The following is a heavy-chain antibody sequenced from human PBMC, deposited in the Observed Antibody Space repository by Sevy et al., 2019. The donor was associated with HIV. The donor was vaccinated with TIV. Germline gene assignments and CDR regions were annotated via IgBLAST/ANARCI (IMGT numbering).Heavy chain of an antibody. V-gene: IGHV3-23*01. CDR2: ISGSGGST. CDR1: EFTFSTYA. CDR3: AKVSYNDFWSGYSYYFDY. Sequence: GGSLRLSCAASEFTFSTYAMSWVRQAPGKGLEWVSAISGSGGSTHYADSVKGRFTISRDNSKNTLYLQMNRLRAEDTAVYYCAKVSYNDFWSGYSYYFDYWGQGTLVTVSS. J-gene: IGHJ4*02. D-gene: IGHD3-3*01.